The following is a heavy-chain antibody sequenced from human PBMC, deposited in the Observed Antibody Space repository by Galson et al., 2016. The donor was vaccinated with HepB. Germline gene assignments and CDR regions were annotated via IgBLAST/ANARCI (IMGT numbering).Heavy chain of an antibody. V-gene: IGHV3-23*01. J-gene: IGHJ4*02. CDR2: ICGSCGDI. Sequence: SLRLSCAASGFTFKNFGMTWVRQAPGKGLEWVSTICGSCGDIDYADSVQGRFTISRDNSKNTLSQQMNSLRAEDTATYYCAIDPSHLIENPFALWGQGTLGTVSS. CDR1: GFTFKNFG. D-gene: IGHD2-21*01. CDR3: AIDPSHLIENPFAL.